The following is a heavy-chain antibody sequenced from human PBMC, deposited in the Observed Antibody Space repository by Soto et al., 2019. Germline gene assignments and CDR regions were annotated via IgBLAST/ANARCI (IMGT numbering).Heavy chain of an antibody. CDR2: IKSKTDGGTT. CDR3: TTASLGGYRYGKFDY. CDR1: GFTFSNAW. V-gene: IGHV3-15*01. J-gene: IGHJ4*02. D-gene: IGHD5-18*01. Sequence: EVQLVESGGGLVKPGGSLRLSCAASGFTFSNAWMSWVRQAPGKGLEWVGRIKSKTDGGTTDYAAPVKGRFTISRDDSKNTLYLQMNSLKTEDTAVYYCTTASLGGYRYGKFDYWGQGTLVTVSS.